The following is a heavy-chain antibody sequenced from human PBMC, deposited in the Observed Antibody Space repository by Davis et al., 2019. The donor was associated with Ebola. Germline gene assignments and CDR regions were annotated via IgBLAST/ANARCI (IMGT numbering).Heavy chain of an antibody. CDR2: ISGSGGTT. V-gene: IGHV3-23*01. Sequence: GESLKISCADSVITFSSYAMTWVRQAPGKGLEWVSAISGSGGTTYYAGSVKGRFTVSRDNSKKTMYLQMNSLRAEDTAGYYCARRGLSFGVVKYHYGMDVWGKGTTVTVSS. J-gene: IGHJ6*04. CDR3: ARRGLSFGVVKYHYGMDV. D-gene: IGHD3-3*01. CDR1: VITFSSYA.